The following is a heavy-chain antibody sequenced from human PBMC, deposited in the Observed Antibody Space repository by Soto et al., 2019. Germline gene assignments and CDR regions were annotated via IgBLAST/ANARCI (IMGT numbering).Heavy chain of an antibody. CDR1: DGFISSYY. V-gene: IGHV4-59*07. D-gene: IGHD6-19*01. Sequence: SYTLSLTCTVSDGFISSYYWSWIRQSPGKGLEWIGYIFYTGSTDYNPSLKSRVTISVDTSKNQFSLRVSSVTAADTAVYFCARVDSGWHDSWGQGTLVTVSS. CDR2: IFYTGST. J-gene: IGHJ5*01. CDR3: ARVDSGWHDS.